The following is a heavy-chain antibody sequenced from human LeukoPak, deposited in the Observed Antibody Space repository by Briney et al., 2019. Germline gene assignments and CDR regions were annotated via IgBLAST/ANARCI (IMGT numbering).Heavy chain of an antibody. J-gene: IGHJ3*02. V-gene: IGHV3-30*02. Sequence: RGSLRLSWAAAGFTFSIYYMHWVRQAAGKGLEWVAFIRYDGSNKYYAASVKGRFTISRDNSKNTLYLQMNSLRAEAPAVYYCAKDHLELGGAFDIWGQGTMVTVSS. CDR3: AKDHLELGGAFDI. CDR2: IRYDGSNK. D-gene: IGHD1-26*01. CDR1: GFTFSIYY.